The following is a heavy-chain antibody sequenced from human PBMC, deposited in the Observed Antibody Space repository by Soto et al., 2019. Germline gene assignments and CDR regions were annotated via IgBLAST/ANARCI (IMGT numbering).Heavy chain of an antibody. CDR2: INTYNGMT. V-gene: IGHV1-18*01. D-gene: IGHD5-12*01. Sequence: QVQLVQSGGEVKKPGASVTVSCKSSGYTFINYHITWVRQAPGQGLEWMAWINTYNGMTDYAQRFQGRVTMTRDTSTSTAYMELRNQGSDDTAVYFCAKSPRGEMATDWGQGTLVTVSS. CDR3: AKSPRGEMATD. CDR1: GYTFINYH. J-gene: IGHJ4*02.